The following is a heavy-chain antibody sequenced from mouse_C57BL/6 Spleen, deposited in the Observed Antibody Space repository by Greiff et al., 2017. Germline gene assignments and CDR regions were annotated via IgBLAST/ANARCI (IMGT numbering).Heavy chain of an antibody. J-gene: IGHJ3*01. CDR3: ARTYGSSSWFAY. V-gene: IGHV1-42*01. Sequence: LQQSGPELVKPGASVKISCKASGYSFTGYYMNWVKQSPEKSLEWIGEINPSTGGTTYNQKFKAKATLTVDKSSSTAYMQLKSLTSEDSAVYYCARTYGSSSWFAYWGQGTLVTVSA. D-gene: IGHD1-1*01. CDR2: INPSTGGT. CDR1: GYSFTGYY.